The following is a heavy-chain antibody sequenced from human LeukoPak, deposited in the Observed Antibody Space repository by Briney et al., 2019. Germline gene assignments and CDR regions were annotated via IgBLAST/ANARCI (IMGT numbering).Heavy chain of an antibody. D-gene: IGHD1-26*01. CDR2: IIPIFGTA. CDR3: ASRGVGATGYYYDYMDV. Sequence: SEKVSCKASGGTFSSYAISWVRQAPGQGLGWMGGIIPIFGTANYAQKSQGRRTITADESTSNAYMELSSLRSADSAVYYCASRGVGATGYYYDYMDVWGKGTTVTVSS. V-gene: IGHV1-69*13. J-gene: IGHJ6*03. CDR1: GGTFSSYA.